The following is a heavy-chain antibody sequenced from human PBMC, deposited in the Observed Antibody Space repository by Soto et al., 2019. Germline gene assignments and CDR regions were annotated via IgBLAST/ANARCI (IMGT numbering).Heavy chain of an antibody. CDR2: ISGSGGST. CDR1: GFTFSSYA. Sequence: EVQLLESGGGLVQPGGSLRLSCAASGFTFSSYAMSWVRQAPGKGLEWVSAISGSGGSTYYADSVKGRFTISRDNSKNPLYLQMNSLRAEDTAVYYCASGGLRWADAFDIWGQGTMVTVSS. D-gene: IGHD4-17*01. V-gene: IGHV3-23*01. J-gene: IGHJ3*02. CDR3: ASGGLRWADAFDI.